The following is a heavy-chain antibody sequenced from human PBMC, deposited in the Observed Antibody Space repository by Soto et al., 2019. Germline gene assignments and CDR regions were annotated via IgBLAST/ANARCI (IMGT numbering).Heavy chain of an antibody. Sequence: SETLSLTCAVSGDSIIGIYHWAWIRQSPGRGLEWIASIYHTGTTYYTPSLESRVTISVDTSKNQFSLRLSSVTAADKAIYFCARLVYDTRLNYMYFDFWGQGALVTVSS. CDR1: GDSIIGIYH. D-gene: IGHD3-10*01. CDR3: ARLVYDTRLNYMYFDF. V-gene: IGHV4-38-2*01. J-gene: IGHJ4*02. CDR2: IYHTGTT.